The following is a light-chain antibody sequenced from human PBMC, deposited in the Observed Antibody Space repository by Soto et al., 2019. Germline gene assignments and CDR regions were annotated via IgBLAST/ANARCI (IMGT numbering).Light chain of an antibody. CDR3: QQYNSYPWT. CDR2: DAS. J-gene: IGKJ1*01. Sequence: DIQMTQSPSTLSASVGDRVTITCRASQSISSWLAWYQQKPGKAPKLLIYDASSLESGVPSRFSGSGSGTEFTLTFASLLSDDFATYYCQQYNSYPWTFGQGTKVEIK. V-gene: IGKV1-5*01. CDR1: QSISSW.